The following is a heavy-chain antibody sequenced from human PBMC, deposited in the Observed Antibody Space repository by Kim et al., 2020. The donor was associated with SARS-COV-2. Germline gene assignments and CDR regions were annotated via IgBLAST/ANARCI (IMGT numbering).Heavy chain of an antibody. CDR3: ARGVFQDFDWFFDY. Sequence: SETLSLTCTVSGGSISSYYWSWIRQPPGKGLEWIAYIYYSGSTNYNPSLKSRVTISLDMSRNQFSLKLSSVTAADTAVYYCARGVFQDFDWFFDYWGQGTLVTVSS. J-gene: IGHJ4*02. CDR2: IYYSGST. CDR1: GGSISSYY. D-gene: IGHD3-9*01. V-gene: IGHV4-59*01.